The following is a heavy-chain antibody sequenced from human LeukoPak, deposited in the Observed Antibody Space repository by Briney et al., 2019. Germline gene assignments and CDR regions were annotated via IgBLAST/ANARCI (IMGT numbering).Heavy chain of an antibody. CDR3: AISWRGVGAFKY. CDR2: ISPNSGGT. CDR1: GYTFTGHY. D-gene: IGHD1-26*01. J-gene: IGHJ4*02. V-gene: IGHV1-2*02. Sequence: GASVKVSCKASGYTFTGHYMHWVRQAPGQGLEWMGWISPNSGGTKYAQKFQGRVTLTRGTSISTAYMELSTLTSDDTAVYYCAISWRGVGAFKYWGQGTLVTVSS.